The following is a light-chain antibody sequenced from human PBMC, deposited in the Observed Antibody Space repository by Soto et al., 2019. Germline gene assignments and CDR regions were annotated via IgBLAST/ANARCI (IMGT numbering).Light chain of an antibody. Sequence: EVVMTQSPATLSVYPGERATLSCRASQSVSSDLAWYLQKPGQAPSLLVYGASTRATGMPARFSGSGSGTEFTLTISSLQSEDFAVYYCQQYNNWPNTFGQGTKLEIK. CDR1: QSVSSD. V-gene: IGKV3-15*01. J-gene: IGKJ2*01. CDR3: QQYNNWPNT. CDR2: GAS.